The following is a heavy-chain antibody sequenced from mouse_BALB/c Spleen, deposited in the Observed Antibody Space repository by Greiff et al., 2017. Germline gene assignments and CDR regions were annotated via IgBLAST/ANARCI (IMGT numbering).Heavy chain of an antibody. CDR1: GYSITSDYA. V-gene: IGHV3-2*02. J-gene: IGHJ3*01. CDR2: ISYSGST. CDR3: ARGETWFAY. Sequence: EVKLVESGPGLVKPSQSLSLTCTVTGYSITSDYAWNWIRQFPGNKLELMGYISYSGSTSYNPSLKSRISITRDTSKHQFFLQLNSVTTEDTATYYCARGETWFAYGGQGTLVTVSA.